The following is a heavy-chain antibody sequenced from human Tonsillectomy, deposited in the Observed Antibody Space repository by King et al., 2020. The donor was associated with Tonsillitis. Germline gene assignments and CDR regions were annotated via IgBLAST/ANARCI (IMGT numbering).Heavy chain of an antibody. CDR1: GFTFSSYS. Sequence: VQLVESGGGLVQPGGSLRLSCAASGFTFSSYSMNWVRQAPGKGLEWVSYISSSSSTIYYADSVKGRFTISIDNAKNSLYLQMNSLRAEDTAVYYCARDEDSTIFGVVISLGYWGQGTLVTVSS. CDR3: ARDEDSTIFGVVISLGY. D-gene: IGHD3-3*01. J-gene: IGHJ4*02. V-gene: IGHV3-48*01. CDR2: ISSSSSTI.